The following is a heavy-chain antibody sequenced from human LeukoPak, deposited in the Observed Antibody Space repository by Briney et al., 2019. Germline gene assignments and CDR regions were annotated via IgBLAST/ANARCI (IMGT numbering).Heavy chain of an antibody. Sequence: PSETLSLTCAVSGYSISSGYYWGWIRQPPGKGLEWIGSVYRSETTYYNPSLKSRVTISVDTSKNQFSLKLSSVTAAVTAVYYCARHPNYGGNPAGAFDYWGQGTLVTVSS. J-gene: IGHJ4*02. CDR1: GYSISSGYY. D-gene: IGHD4-23*01. CDR2: VYRSETT. CDR3: ARHPNYGGNPAGAFDY. V-gene: IGHV4-38-2*01.